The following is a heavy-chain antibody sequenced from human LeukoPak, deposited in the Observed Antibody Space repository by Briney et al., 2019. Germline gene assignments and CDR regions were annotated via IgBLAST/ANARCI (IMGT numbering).Heavy chain of an antibody. CDR1: GFTFSSYW. Sequence: GGSLRLSCAASGFTFSSYWMHWVRQAPGKGLVWVSRINSDGSSTSYADSVKGRFTISRDNSKNTLYLQMNTLRAEDTAVYYCAKGVLRSSPDHWGQGTLVTVSS. V-gene: IGHV3-74*01. CDR3: AKGVLRSSPDH. J-gene: IGHJ4*02. CDR2: INSDGSST. D-gene: IGHD5-12*01.